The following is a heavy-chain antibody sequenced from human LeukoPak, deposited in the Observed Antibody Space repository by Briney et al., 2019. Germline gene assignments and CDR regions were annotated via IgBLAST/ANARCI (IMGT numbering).Heavy chain of an antibody. CDR2: INHSGST. J-gene: IGHJ3*02. Sequence: PSETLSLTCAVYGGSFSGYYWSWIRQPPGKGLEEIGEINHSGSTNYNPSLKSRVTISVDPSKNQFSLQLSSVTAADTAVYYCARDRPPYYYDSSGTYAFDIWGQGTMVTVSS. D-gene: IGHD3-22*01. CDR3: ARDRPPYYYDSSGTYAFDI. CDR1: GGSFSGYY. V-gene: IGHV4-34*01.